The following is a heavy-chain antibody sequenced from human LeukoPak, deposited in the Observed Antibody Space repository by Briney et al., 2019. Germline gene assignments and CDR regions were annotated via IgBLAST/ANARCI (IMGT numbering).Heavy chain of an antibody. J-gene: IGHJ4*02. CDR3: AAGITGTTSAFDY. CDR1: GYTLTELS. CDR2: FDPEDGET. V-gene: IGHV1-24*01. D-gene: IGHD1-20*01. Sequence: ASVTVSCKVSGYTLTELSMHWVRQAPGKGLEWMGGFDPEDGETIYAQKFQGRVTMTEDTSTDTAYMELSSLRSEDTAVYYCAAGITGTTSAFDYWGQGTLVTVSS.